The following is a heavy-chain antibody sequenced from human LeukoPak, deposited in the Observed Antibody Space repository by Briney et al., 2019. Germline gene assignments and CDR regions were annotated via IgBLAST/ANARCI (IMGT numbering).Heavy chain of an antibody. Sequence: GGSLRLSCAASGFTFTSYWMHWVRQAPGKGLVWVSRSDSDGRSTSYADSVKGRFTISRDSAKSTLYLQIDSLRAEDTAVYYCARSFYGYDAFDLWGQGTIITVSS. CDR1: GFTFTSYW. D-gene: IGHD2/OR15-2a*01. J-gene: IGHJ3*01. CDR3: ARSFYGYDAFDL. V-gene: IGHV3-74*01. CDR2: SDSDGRST.